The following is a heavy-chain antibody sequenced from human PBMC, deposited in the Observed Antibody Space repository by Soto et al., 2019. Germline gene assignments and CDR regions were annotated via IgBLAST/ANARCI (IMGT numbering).Heavy chain of an antibody. CDR2: INPNSGGT. V-gene: IGHV1-2*04. D-gene: IGHD3-10*01. CDR1: GYTFTGYY. J-gene: IGHJ6*02. CDR3: ARGIPMVRGVIQNYCGMDV. Sequence: ASVKVSCKASGYTFTGYYMHWVRQAPGQGLEWMGWINPNSGGTNYAQKFQGWVTMTRDTSISTAYMELSRLRSDDTAVYYCARGIPMVRGVIQNYCGMDVWGQGTTVTVS.